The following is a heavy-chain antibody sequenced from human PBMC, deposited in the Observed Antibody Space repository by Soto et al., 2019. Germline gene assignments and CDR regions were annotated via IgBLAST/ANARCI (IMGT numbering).Heavy chain of an antibody. CDR2: ISAYNGNT. J-gene: IGHJ6*02. D-gene: IGHD2-15*01. V-gene: IGHV1-18*01. CDR1: CFTLSSLG. Sequence: ASGKVSCKASCFTLSSLGISWGGPAPGQGLEWMGWISAYNGNTNYAQKLQGRVTMTTDTSTSTAYMELRSLRSDDTAVYYCARSVVAHYGMDVWGQGTTVTVSS. CDR3: ARSVVAHYGMDV.